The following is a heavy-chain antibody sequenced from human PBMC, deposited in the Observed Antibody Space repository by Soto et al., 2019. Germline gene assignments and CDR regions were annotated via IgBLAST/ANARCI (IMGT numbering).Heavy chain of an antibody. Sequence: QVQLVQSGAEVKKPGASVKVSCKASGYTFNFYGITWVRQAPGQGLEWMGWISGFNGNTNYAADLQGRVTMTTDPATSTAYMELRGLRSDDTAVYYCARIGVSSGHESPDFDSWGQGTLVTVSS. J-gene: IGHJ4*02. CDR3: ARIGVSSGHESPDFDS. CDR2: ISGFNGNT. V-gene: IGHV1-18*01. CDR1: GYTFNFYG.